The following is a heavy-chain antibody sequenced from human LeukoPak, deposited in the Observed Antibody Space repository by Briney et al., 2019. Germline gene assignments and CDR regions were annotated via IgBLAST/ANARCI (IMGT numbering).Heavy chain of an antibody. Sequence: GGSLRLSCAASGFSFSSSWMHWVRHVPGKGLVWVSRINTDGNTKNYADSVKGRFSISRDNAKNTLYLQMNSLRVEDTAVYYCTSSRSQGYWGQGTLVTVSS. CDR1: GFSFSSSW. J-gene: IGHJ4*02. V-gene: IGHV3-74*01. CDR2: INTDGNTK. CDR3: TSSRSQGY. D-gene: IGHD1-26*01.